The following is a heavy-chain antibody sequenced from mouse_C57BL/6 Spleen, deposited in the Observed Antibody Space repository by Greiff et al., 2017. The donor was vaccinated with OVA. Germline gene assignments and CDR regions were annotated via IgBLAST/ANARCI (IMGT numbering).Heavy chain of an antibody. V-gene: IGHV1-72*01. CDR1: GYTFTSYW. CDR3: AEEGYEGYYYFDY. CDR2: IDPNSGGT. D-gene: IGHD2-3*01. Sequence: VQLQQPGAELVKPGASVQLSCKASGYTFTSYWMHWVKQRPGRGLEWIGRIDPNSGGTKYNEKFKSKATLTVDKPSSTAYMQLSSLTSEDSAVYYGAEEGYEGYYYFDYWGQGTTLTVSS. J-gene: IGHJ2*01.